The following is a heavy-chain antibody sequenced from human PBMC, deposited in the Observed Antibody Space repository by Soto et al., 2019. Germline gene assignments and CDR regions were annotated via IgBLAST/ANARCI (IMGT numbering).Heavy chain of an antibody. CDR3: AKARTAALQAKDYYYYMDV. CDR2: ISYDGSNK. J-gene: IGHJ6*03. CDR1: GFTFSSYG. V-gene: IGHV3-30*18. D-gene: IGHD6-13*01. Sequence: QVQLVESGGGVVQPGRSLRLSCAASGFTFSSYGMHWVRQAPGKGLEWVAVISYDGSNKYYAESVKCRFTISRDNSKNTLYLQMNSLRAEDTAVYYCAKARTAALQAKDYYYYMDVWGKGTTVTVSS.